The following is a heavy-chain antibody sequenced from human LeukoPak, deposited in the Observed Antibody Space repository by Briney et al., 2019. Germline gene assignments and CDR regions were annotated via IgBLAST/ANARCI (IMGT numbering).Heavy chain of an antibody. J-gene: IGHJ1*01. V-gene: IGHV3-7*01. Sequence: GGSLRLSCAASGFTFSSYWMSWVRQAPGKGLEWVAHIKQDGREKYYVDSVKGRFTISRDNAKNSLFLQMNSLRAEDTAVYYCAKRRDSDSPLFQHWGQGTLVTVSS. CDR3: AKRRDSDSPLFQH. CDR2: IKQDGREK. D-gene: IGHD3-22*01. CDR1: GFTFSSYW.